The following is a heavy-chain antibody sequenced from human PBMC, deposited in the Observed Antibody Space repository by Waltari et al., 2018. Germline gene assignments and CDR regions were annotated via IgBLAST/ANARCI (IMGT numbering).Heavy chain of an antibody. V-gene: IGHV3-48*04. Sequence: EVHLVESGGGFVQPGGSLRLSCAASAFTFNIYTMSWVRQAPGKGVDWIASIIGGCSARYHAYSLEGRFTISMDNAKTSLYLQMSSLRAEDTAVYYCARHLRPYCVGDCYSGLAYWGQGTLVTVSS. D-gene: IGHD2-21*01. CDR2: IIGGCSAR. J-gene: IGHJ4*02. CDR1: AFTFNIYT. CDR3: ARHLRPYCVGDCYSGLAY.